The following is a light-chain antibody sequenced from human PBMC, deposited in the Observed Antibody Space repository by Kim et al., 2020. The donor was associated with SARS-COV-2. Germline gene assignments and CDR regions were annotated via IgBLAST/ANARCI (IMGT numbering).Light chain of an antibody. Sequence: SSELTQDPAVSVALGQTVRITCQGDSLRSYYASWYQQKPGQAPVLVIYGKNNRPSGIPDRFSGSSSGNTASLTITGAQAEDEADYYCNFRDSSGNHPVVFGGGTQLTVL. J-gene: IGLJ2*01. CDR2: GKN. CDR1: SLRSYY. CDR3: NFRDSSGNHPVV. V-gene: IGLV3-19*01.